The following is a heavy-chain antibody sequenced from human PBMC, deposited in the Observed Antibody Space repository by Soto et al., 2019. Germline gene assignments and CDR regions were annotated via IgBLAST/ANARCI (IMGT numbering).Heavy chain of an antibody. V-gene: IGHV3-30-3*01. D-gene: IGHD6-13*01. CDR3: ARGSHSSTWPEYFQH. CDR1: GFTFSSYA. Sequence: QVQLVESGGGVVQPGRSLRLSCAASGFTFSSYAMHWVRQAPGKGLEWVAVISYDGSNEYYAASVKGRFTISKDNSKNTLYLQMNSLRAEDTAVYYCARGSHSSTWPEYFQHWGQGTLLTVSS. J-gene: IGHJ1*01. CDR2: ISYDGSNE.